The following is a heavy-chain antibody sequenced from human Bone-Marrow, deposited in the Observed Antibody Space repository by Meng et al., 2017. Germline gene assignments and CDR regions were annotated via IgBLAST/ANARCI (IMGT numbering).Heavy chain of an antibody. CDR1: GFTFSSYA. CDR3: ARCEVAVAGGYYYYYGMDV. J-gene: IGHJ6*02. V-gene: IGHV3-30*04. D-gene: IGHD6-19*01. CDR2: ISYDGSNK. Sequence: GGSLRLSCAASGFTFSSYAMHWVRQAPGKGLEWVAVISYDGSNKYYADSVKGRFTISRDNSKNTLYLQMNSLRAEDTAVYYCARCEVAVAGGYYYYYGMDVWGQGNTVTGAS.